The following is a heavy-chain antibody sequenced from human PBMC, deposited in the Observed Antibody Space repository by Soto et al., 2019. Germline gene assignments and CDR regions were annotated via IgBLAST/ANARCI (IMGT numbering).Heavy chain of an antibody. V-gene: IGHV3-30-3*01. J-gene: IGHJ3*02. Sequence: GGSLRLSCAASGFTFSSYAMHWVRQAPGKGLEWVAVISYDGSNKYYADSVKGRFTISRDNSKNTLYLQMNSLRAEDTAVYYCARDQRGWSRAFDIWGQGTMVTVSS. CDR3: ARDQRGWSRAFDI. D-gene: IGHD6-19*01. CDR1: GFTFSSYA. CDR2: ISYDGSNK.